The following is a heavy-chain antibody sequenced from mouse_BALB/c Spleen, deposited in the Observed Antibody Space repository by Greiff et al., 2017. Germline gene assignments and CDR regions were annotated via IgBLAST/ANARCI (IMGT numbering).Heavy chain of an antibody. J-gene: IGHJ2*01. Sequence: EVKLMESGGGLVQPGGSLRLSCATSGFTFSDFYMEWVRQPPGKRLEWIAASRNKANDYTTEYSASVKGRFIVSRDTSQSILYLQMNALRAEDTAIYYCAREALTGYFDYWGQGTTLTVSS. D-gene: IGHD4-1*01. CDR2: SRNKANDYTT. V-gene: IGHV7-1*02. CDR1: GFTFSDFY. CDR3: AREALTGYFDY.